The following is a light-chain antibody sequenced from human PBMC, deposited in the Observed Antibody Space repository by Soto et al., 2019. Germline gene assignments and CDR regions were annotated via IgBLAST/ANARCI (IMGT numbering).Light chain of an antibody. CDR2: EVT. CDR1: SSDVGSYNL. CDR3: CSYAPTRNSYV. V-gene: IGLV2-23*02. J-gene: IGLJ1*01. Sequence: QSALTQPASVSGSPGQSITISCTGTSSDVGSYNLVSWYQHHPGTAPKLIIYEVTKRPSGVSNRFSASKSGNTASLTISGLQAEDDAVHYCCSYAPTRNSYVIGSRTKVTVL.